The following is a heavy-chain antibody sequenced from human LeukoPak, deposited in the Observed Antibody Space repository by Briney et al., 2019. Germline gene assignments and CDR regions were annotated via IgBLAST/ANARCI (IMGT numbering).Heavy chain of an antibody. J-gene: IGHJ3*02. V-gene: IGHV1-69*13. CDR1: GGTFSSYA. CDR2: IIPIFGTA. Sequence: ASVKVSCKASGGTFSSYAISWVRQAPGQGLEWMGGIIPIFGTANYAQKFQGRVTITADESTSTAYMELSSLRSEDTAVYYCASLTGYSPTMDAFDIWGQGTMVTVSS. CDR3: ASLTGYSPTMDAFDI. D-gene: IGHD6-13*01.